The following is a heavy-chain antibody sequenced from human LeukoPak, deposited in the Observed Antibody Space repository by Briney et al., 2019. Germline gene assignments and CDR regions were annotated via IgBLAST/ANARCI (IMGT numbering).Heavy chain of an antibody. D-gene: IGHD3-10*01. CDR1: GSTFSSYG. V-gene: IGHV3-30*03. Sequence: PGGSLRLSCAASGSTFSSYGMHWVRQAPGEGLEWVAVISYDGSNKYYADSVKGRFTISRDNSKNTLYLQMDSLRAEDTAVYYCVVWFGLFDPWGQGTLVTVSS. CDR3: VVWFGLFDP. J-gene: IGHJ5*02. CDR2: ISYDGSNK.